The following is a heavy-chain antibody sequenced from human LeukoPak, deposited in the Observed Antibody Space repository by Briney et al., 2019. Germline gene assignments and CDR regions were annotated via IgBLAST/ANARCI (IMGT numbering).Heavy chain of an antibody. Sequence: KPSETLSLTCTVSGGSISSYYWSWIRQPPGKGLEWIGYIYYSGSTNYNPSLKSRVTISVDTSKNQFSLKLSSVTAADTAVYYCAGCGGDCYPFYYYGMDVWGQGTTVTVSS. CDR2: IYYSGST. V-gene: IGHV4-59*08. CDR3: AGCGGDCYPFYYYGMDV. J-gene: IGHJ6*02. D-gene: IGHD2-21*01. CDR1: GGSISSYY.